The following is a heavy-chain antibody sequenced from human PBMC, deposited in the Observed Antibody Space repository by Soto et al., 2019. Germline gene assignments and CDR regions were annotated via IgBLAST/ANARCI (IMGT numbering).Heavy chain of an antibody. J-gene: IGHJ6*02. CDR1: GGTFSSYA. Sequence: QVQLVQSGAEVKKPGSSVKVSCKASGGTFSSYAISRVRQAPGQGLEWMGGIIPIFGTTNYAQKFQGRVTITADESTSTAYMELSSLRSEDTAVYYCARLEYSSSPDSHYYYYGMDVWGQGTTVTVSS. CDR3: ARLEYSSSPDSHYYYYGMDV. D-gene: IGHD6-6*01. V-gene: IGHV1-69*12. CDR2: IIPIFGTT.